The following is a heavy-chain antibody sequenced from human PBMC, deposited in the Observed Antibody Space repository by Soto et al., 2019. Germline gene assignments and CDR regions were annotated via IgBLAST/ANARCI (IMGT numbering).Heavy chain of an antibody. J-gene: IGHJ5*02. V-gene: IGHV3-23*01. Sequence: LRLSCAASGFTFSSYAMSWVRQAPGKGLEWVSAISGSGGSTYYADSVKGRFTISRDNAKNTLYLQMSSLRAEDTAVYYCAKRSSGSYTAGFDPWGQGTLVTVSS. CDR2: ISGSGGST. D-gene: IGHD3-22*01. CDR1: GFTFSSYA. CDR3: AKRSSGSYTAGFDP.